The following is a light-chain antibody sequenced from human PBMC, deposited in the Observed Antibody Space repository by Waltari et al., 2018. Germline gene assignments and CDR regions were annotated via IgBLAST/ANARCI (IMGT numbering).Light chain of an antibody. V-gene: IGKV3-20*01. CDR1: QSVGRS. J-gene: IGKJ1*01. CDR2: HPS. CDR3: QKYERLPAT. Sequence: EIVLTQSPGTLSLSPGERATLSCRASQSVGRSLVWYQQTPGQAPRLLNYHPSTRATGIPDRFSDIGSGTDFSLTISRLEPEDFAVYYCQKYERLPATFGQGTKVEIK.